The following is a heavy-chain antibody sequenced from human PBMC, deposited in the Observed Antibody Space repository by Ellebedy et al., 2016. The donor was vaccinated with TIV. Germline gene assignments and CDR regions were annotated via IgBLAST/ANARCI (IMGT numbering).Heavy chain of an antibody. CDR1: RYTFTSYD. CDR2: MNPNSGNT. Sequence: ASVKVSXKASRYTFTSYDINWVRQATGQGLEWMGWMNPNSGNTGYAQKFQGRVTMTRNTSISTAYMELSSLRSEDTAVYYCARGTYYDFWSGYPYNWFDPWGQGTLVTVSS. V-gene: IGHV1-8*01. D-gene: IGHD3-3*01. CDR3: ARGTYYDFWSGYPYNWFDP. J-gene: IGHJ5*02.